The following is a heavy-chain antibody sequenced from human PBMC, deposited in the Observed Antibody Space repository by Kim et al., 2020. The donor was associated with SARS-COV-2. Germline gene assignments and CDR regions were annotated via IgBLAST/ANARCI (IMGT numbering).Heavy chain of an antibody. CDR3: ARDRGGDIVAVVAAKYYYSGMDV. V-gene: IGHV1-2*06. J-gene: IGHJ6*02. Sequence: ASVKVSCKASGYSFTGYYIHWVRQAPGQGLEWMGRINHNNGDTKYAQTFQGRVTMTRDTSISTAYMELSSLRSDDTAMYYCARDRGGDIVAVVAAKYYYSGMDVWGPGTSVTVSS. CDR2: INHNNGDT. D-gene: IGHD2-15*01. CDR1: GYSFTGYY.